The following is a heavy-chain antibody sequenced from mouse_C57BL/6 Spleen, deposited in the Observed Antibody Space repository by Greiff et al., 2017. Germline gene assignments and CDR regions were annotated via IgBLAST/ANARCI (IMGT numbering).Heavy chain of an antibody. D-gene: IGHD4-1*01. Sequence: QVQLQQPGAELVMPGASVKLSCKASGYTFTSYWMHWVKQRPGQGLEWIGEIDPSDSYTNYNQKFKGKSTLTVDKSSTTAYMQLSSLTSEDSAVYYCARPLTGTGWYFDVWGTGTTVTVSS. CDR3: ARPLTGTGWYFDV. CDR1: GYTFTSYW. V-gene: IGHV1-69*01. J-gene: IGHJ1*03. CDR2: IDPSDSYT.